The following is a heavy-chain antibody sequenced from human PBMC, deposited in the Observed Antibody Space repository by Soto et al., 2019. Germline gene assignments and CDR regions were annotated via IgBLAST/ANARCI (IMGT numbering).Heavy chain of an antibody. CDR2: ISYEGSNK. J-gene: IGHJ4*02. CDR3: ARDRWELLGGFDY. Sequence: VQLLESGGGLVQPERSLRLSCAASGFTFSSYAMHWVRQAPGKGLEWVAVISYEGSNKYYADSVQGRFTISRDNSKNTLYLQMNSLRAEDTAVYHCARDRWELLGGFDYWGQGTLLTVSS. V-gene: IGHV3-30-3*01. CDR1: GFTFSSYA. D-gene: IGHD1-26*01.